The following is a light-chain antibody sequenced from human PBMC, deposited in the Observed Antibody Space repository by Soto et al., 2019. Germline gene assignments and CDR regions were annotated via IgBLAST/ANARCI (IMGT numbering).Light chain of an antibody. Sequence: DIQMTQYPSTLSASVGDRVTITCRASLSIGSWLAWFQQKPGKAPKLFIYQASNLESGVPSRFRGTESGTEFTLTISSLQPEDFATYYCLQHNSYPRTFGQGTKVEIK. CDR1: LSIGSW. V-gene: IGKV1-5*03. CDR3: LQHNSYPRT. CDR2: QAS. J-gene: IGKJ1*01.